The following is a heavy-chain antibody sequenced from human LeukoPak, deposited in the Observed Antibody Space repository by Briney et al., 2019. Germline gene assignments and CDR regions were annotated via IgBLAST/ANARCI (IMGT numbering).Heavy chain of an antibody. D-gene: IGHD3-9*01. J-gene: IGHJ6*03. CDR1: GGSISSGSYY. CDR3: ASRTPHDILTGYYWVDYYMDV. V-gene: IGHV4-61*02. Sequence: SETLSLTCTVSGGSISSGSYYWNWIRQPAGKGLEWIGRIYTSGSTNYNPSLKSRVTISVDTSKNQFPLKLSSVTAADTAVYYCASRTPHDILTGYYWVDYYMDVWGKGTTVTVSS. CDR2: IYTSGST.